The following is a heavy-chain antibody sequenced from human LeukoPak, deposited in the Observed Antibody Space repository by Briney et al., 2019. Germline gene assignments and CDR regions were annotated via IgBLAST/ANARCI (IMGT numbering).Heavy chain of an antibody. CDR2: ISHSGST. CDR1: GGSFSAYY. CDR3: ARGVDDSATFFYSYYMDV. D-gene: IGHD2/OR15-2a*01. J-gene: IGHJ6*03. Sequence: SETLSLTCAVYGGSFSAYYYYWSWIRQPPGRGLEWIGEISHSGSTNDNPSLKSRVTISIDTSKNQFSLRLSSVTAADTAVYYCARGVDDSATFFYSYYMDVWSKGTTVTVSS. V-gene: IGHV4-34*01.